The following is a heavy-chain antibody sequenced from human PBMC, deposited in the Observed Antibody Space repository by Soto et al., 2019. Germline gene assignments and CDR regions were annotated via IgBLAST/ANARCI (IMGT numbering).Heavy chain of an antibody. J-gene: IGHJ6*03. CDR2: INPNGGLT. Sequence: QVQLVQSGAEVRKPGASVTVSCRSSGDSFNDYYIHWVRQAPGQGFEWMGWINPNGGLTNYAQKFQGWVSMTRDTSIRTVYMQLSRLRSDDTAVYYWARESGGATATLDYYYFYMDVWGTGTTVTVSS. D-gene: IGHD5-12*01. CDR3: ARESGGATATLDYYYFYMDV. CDR1: GDSFNDYY. V-gene: IGHV1-2*04.